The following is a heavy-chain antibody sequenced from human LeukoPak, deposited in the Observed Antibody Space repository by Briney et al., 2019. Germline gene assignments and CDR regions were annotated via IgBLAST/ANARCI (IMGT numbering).Heavy chain of an antibody. CDR2: FDPEDGET. CDR1: GYTLTELS. J-gene: IGHJ6*03. Sequence: GASVKVSCKVSGYTLTELSMHWVRQAPGKGLEWMGGFDPEDGETIYAQKFQGRVTMTEDTSTDTAYMELSSLRSEDTAVYYCASQSTSYYYYYMDVWGKGTTVTVSS. V-gene: IGHV1-24*01. CDR3: ASQSTSYYYYYMDV.